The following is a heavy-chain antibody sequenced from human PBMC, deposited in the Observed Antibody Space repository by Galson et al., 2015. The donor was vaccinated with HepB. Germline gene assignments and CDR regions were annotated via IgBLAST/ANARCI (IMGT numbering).Heavy chain of an antibody. Sequence: PALEKPTQTLTLTCTFSGCSLSTSGVGVGWIRHPPGKALEWLALIHWDDDNRYSPSLKSRLTLTKDTSKNQVVLTMTNMDPVDTATYYCAHILSHRQLEQEIFDYWGQGTLVTVSS. D-gene: IGHD1/OR15-1a*01. CDR2: IHWDDDN. CDR1: GCSLSTSGVG. CDR3: AHILSHRQLEQEIFDY. V-gene: IGHV2-5*02. J-gene: IGHJ4*02.